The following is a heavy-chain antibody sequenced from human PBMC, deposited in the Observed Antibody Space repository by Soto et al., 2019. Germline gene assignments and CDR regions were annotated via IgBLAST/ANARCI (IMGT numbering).Heavy chain of an antibody. CDR2: ISGSGTTI. J-gene: IGHJ4*02. D-gene: IGHD3-10*01. V-gene: IGHV3-11*01. CDR3: ACDPYYYDSGY. CDR1: GFTFSDHY. Sequence: QVQLVESGGGLVKPGGSLRISCVASGFTFSDHYMTWIRQAPGKGLEWVSKISGSGTTIYYADSVKGRFTVSRDNAKNSVYLQMDSLRVDDTAVYYCACDPYYYDSGYWGQGTLLTVSS.